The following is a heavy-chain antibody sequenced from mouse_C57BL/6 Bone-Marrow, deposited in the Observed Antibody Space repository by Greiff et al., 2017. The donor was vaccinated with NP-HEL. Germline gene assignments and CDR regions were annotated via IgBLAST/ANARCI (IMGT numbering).Heavy chain of an antibody. CDR3: AREMGLGRAWFAY. D-gene: IGHD4-1*01. V-gene: IGHV1-76*01. CDR2: IYPGSGNT. Sequence: VQLQQSGAELVRPGASVKLSCKASGYTFTDYYITWVKQRPGQGLEWIARIYPGSGNTYYNEKFKGKATLTAEKSSSTASMQIRSLTCKDTAGYFCAREMGLGRAWFAYWGQGTLVTVSA. CDR1: GYTFTDYY. J-gene: IGHJ3*01.